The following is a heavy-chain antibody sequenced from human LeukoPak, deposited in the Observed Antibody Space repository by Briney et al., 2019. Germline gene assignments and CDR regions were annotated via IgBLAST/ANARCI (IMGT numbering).Heavy chain of an antibody. J-gene: IGHJ4*02. Sequence: SPALSLTCSVSGGSITSLYWSWIRQPPGKRLKWIGYIYHTGRTNHYASLKSRVTMFVDMSKNQFCLRLSSVTAADTAVYYCARHRAYSSSGPFDYWGQGTLVTVST. D-gene: IGHD6-6*01. V-gene: IGHV4-59*08. CDR2: IYHTGRT. CDR3: ARHRAYSSSGPFDY. CDR1: GGSITSLY.